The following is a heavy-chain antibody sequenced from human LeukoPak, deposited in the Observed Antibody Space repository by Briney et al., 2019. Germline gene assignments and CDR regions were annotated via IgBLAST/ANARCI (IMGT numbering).Heavy chain of an antibody. D-gene: IGHD1-26*01. Sequence: ASVKVSXKASGYTFTSYDINWVRQATGQGLEWMGWMYPNSGNTGYAQKFQGRVTITRNTSISTAYMELSSLRSEDTAVYYCATSYGQTSGSYYDDAFDIWGQGTMVTVSS. J-gene: IGHJ3*02. CDR1: GYTFTSYD. V-gene: IGHV1-8*03. CDR2: MYPNSGNT. CDR3: ATSYGQTSGSYYDDAFDI.